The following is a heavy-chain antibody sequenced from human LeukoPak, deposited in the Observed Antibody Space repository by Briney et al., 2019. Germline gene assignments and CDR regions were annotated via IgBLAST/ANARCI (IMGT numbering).Heavy chain of an antibody. CDR3: AKSPDYYGSGSFVDY. J-gene: IGHJ4*02. CDR2: ISSSGSTI. CDR1: GFTFSSYE. V-gene: IGHV3-48*03. Sequence: GGSLRLSCAASGFTFSSYEMNWVRQAPGKGLEWVSYISSSGSTIYYADSVKGRFTISRDNSKNTLYLQMNSLRAEDTAVYYCAKSPDYYGSGSFVDYWGQGTLVTVSS. D-gene: IGHD3-10*01.